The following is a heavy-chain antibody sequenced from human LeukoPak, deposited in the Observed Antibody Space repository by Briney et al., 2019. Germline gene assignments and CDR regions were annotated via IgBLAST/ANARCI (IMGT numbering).Heavy chain of an antibody. CDR3: AREVLLEDPDDAFDI. V-gene: IGHV7-4-1*01. CDR2: INTNTGNP. Sequence: ASVKVSCKASGYTFTSYAMNWVRQAPGQGLEWMGWINTNTGNPTYAQGFTGRFVFSLDTSVSTAYLQIGSLKAEDTAVYYCAREVLLEDPDDAFDIWGQGTMVTVSS. J-gene: IGHJ3*02. CDR1: GYTFTSYA. D-gene: IGHD3-3*01.